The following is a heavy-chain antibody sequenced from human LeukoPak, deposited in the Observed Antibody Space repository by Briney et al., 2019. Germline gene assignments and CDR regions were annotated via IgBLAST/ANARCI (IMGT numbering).Heavy chain of an antibody. CDR3: AKQTLPRVGAPIR. V-gene: IGHV3-23*01. CDR1: GFTFSSYA. Sequence: GGSLRLSCAASGFTFSSYAMTWVHQAPGKGLEWVSVIDGSGGITYYADSVTGRSTISRDNSKNTLYLQINSLRAEDTAVYYCAKQTLPRVGAPIRWGQGTLVTVSS. J-gene: IGHJ4*02. CDR2: IDGSGGIT. D-gene: IGHD1-26*01.